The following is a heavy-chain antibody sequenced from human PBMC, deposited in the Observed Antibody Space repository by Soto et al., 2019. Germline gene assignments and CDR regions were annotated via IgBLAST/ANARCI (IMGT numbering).Heavy chain of an antibody. V-gene: IGHV3-48*01. D-gene: IGHD3-16*01. J-gene: IGHJ6*04. CDR3: ARDDYGDV. Sequence: EVQLVESGGGLVQPGGSLRLSCVASGFSLSSYAMKWVRQAPGKGLEWVAYMTDSGTNVYYADSVRGRFTISRDIAKSSVYLQMNSLRAEATAGYYCARDDYGDVWGKETTVTVSS. CDR1: GFSLSSYA. CDR2: MTDSGTNV.